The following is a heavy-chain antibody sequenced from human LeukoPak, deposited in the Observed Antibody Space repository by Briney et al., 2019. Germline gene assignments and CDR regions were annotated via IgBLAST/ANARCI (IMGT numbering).Heavy chain of an antibody. J-gene: IGHJ4*02. V-gene: IGHV4-31*03. CDR2: IYYSGST. D-gene: IGHD3-9*01. CDR1: GGSISSGGYY. CDR3: ARTRYSDWLSPRTHFDY. Sequence: SETLSLTCTVSGGSISSGGYYWSWIRQHPGKGLEWIGYIYYSGSTYYNPSLKSRVTISVDTSKNQFSLKLSSVTAADTAVYYCARTRYSDWLSPRTHFDYWGQGTLVTVSS.